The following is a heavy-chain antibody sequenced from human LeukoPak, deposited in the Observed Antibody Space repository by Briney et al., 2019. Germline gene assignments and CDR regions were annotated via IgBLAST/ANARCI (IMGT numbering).Heavy chain of an antibody. CDR2: IYHSGST. D-gene: IGHD2-2*01. V-gene: IGHV4-38-2*02. CDR1: GYSISSGYY. J-gene: IGHJ6*02. CDR3: ARARTTRIYYYGMDV. Sequence: SETLSLTCTVSGYSISSGYYWGWIRQPPGKGLEWIGSIYHSGSTYYNPSLKSRVTISVDTSKNQFSLKLSSVTAADTAVYYCARARTTRIYYYGMDVWGQGTTVTVSS.